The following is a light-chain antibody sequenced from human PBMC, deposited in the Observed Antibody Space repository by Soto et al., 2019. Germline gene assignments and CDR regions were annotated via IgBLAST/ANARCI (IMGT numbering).Light chain of an antibody. CDR1: QSISNS. CDR2: AAS. CDR3: QQSYNTPRA. Sequence: DIQMTQSPSSLSASVGDRVTITCRASQSISNSLNWYQQKPGKAPKLLIYAASSLQSGVPSGFSGSGSGTDFTLPISSLQPEDFATYYCQQSYNTPRAFGQGTKVEIK. J-gene: IGKJ1*01. V-gene: IGKV1-39*01.